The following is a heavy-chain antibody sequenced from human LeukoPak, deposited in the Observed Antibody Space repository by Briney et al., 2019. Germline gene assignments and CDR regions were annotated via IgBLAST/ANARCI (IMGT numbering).Heavy chain of an antibody. Sequence: ASVKVSCKTSGYNFRHYGISWVRQAPGQGLEWMGWISAYNGNTNYAQKLQGRVTITTDTSTSTAYMGLRSLRSDDTAVYYCARVGNSGYYRAFDIWGQGTMVTVSS. J-gene: IGHJ3*02. D-gene: IGHD3-3*01. CDR1: GYNFRHYG. CDR2: ISAYNGNT. CDR3: ARVGNSGYYRAFDI. V-gene: IGHV1-18*01.